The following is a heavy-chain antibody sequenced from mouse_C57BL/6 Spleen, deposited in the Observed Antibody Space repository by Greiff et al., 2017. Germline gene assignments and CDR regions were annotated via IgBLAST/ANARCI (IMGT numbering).Heavy chain of an antibody. CDR3: AREEGYYYGSDWYFDV. Sequence: QVQLQQPGAELVKPGASVKLSCKASGYTFTSYWMHWVKQRPGQGLEWIGMIHPNSGSTNYNEKFKSKATLTVDKSSTTAYMQLTSLTSEDPAVYYCAREEGYYYGSDWYFDVWGTGTTVTVSS. J-gene: IGHJ1*03. D-gene: IGHD1-1*01. CDR1: GYTFTSYW. CDR2: IHPNSGST. V-gene: IGHV1-64*01.